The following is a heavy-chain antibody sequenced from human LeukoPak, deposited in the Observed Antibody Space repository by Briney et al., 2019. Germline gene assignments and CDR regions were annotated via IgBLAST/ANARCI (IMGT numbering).Heavy chain of an antibody. D-gene: IGHD4-17*01. CDR1: GFTFSNYW. CDR3: ARDPFYGDADLDS. Sequence: GGSLRLSYAASGFTFSNYWMHWVRQAPGKGLVWASRIKSDGTITSYADSVKGRFTTSRDNAKNTLYLQMNSLRAEDTAVYYCARDPFYGDADLDSWGQGTLVTVSS. CDR2: IKSDGTIT. J-gene: IGHJ4*02. V-gene: IGHV3-74*01.